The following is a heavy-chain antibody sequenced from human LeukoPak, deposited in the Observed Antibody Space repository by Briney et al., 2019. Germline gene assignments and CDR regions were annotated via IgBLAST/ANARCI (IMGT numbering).Heavy chain of an antibody. CDR2: IDSSSTNI. J-gene: IGHJ4*02. CDR3: ARPKSGSSSFDY. V-gene: IGHV3-48*01. Sequence: GVSLRLSCAASGFTFNSYSMNWVRQAPGKGLEWLSYIDSSSTNIFYANSVKGRFTISRDNAKSSLYLRLNSLRAEDTAVYYCARPKSGSSSFDYWGQGTLFTVSS. D-gene: IGHD1-26*01. CDR1: GFTFNSYS.